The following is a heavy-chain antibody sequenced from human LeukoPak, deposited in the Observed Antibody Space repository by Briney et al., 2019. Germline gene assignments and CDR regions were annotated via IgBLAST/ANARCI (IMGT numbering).Heavy chain of an antibody. J-gene: IGHJ4*02. V-gene: IGHV1-46*01. CDR3: ARKKGAEGLDY. CDR2: LNPSSGST. D-gene: IGHD3-16*01. Sequence: ASVTVSCKASGYTFIGYYIHWVRQAPGQGLEWMGILNPSSGSTSYAQNFQGRVAMTRDTSTSTVHLELSSLRSEDTAVYYCARKKGAEGLDYWGQGTLVTVSS. CDR1: GYTFIGYY.